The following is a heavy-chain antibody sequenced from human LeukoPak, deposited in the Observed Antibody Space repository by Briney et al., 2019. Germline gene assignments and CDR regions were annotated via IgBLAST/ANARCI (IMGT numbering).Heavy chain of an antibody. CDR3: ATPGSSGYYWRYYFDY. J-gene: IGHJ4*02. D-gene: IGHD3-22*01. Sequence: SETLSLTCTVSGGSISSGSYYWSWIRQPAGKGLEWIGRIYTSGSTNYNPSLKSRVTISVDTSKNQFSLKLSSVTAADTAVYYCATPGSSGYYWRYYFDYWGQGTLVIVSS. CDR2: IYTSGST. V-gene: IGHV4-61*02. CDR1: GGSISSGSYY.